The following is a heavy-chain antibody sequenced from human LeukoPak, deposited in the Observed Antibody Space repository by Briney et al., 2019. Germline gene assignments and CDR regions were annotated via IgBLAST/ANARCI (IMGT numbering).Heavy chain of an antibody. V-gene: IGHV1-46*01. J-gene: IGHJ4*02. CDR3: ARDRTLRFFECFGY. CDR2: INPSDART. CDR1: VYTFTSYD. Sequence: ASVKVSCKASVYTFTSYDINWVRQAPGQGLEWMGLINPSDARTRYAQKFQGRVTMTRDTSISTAYMELSTLRYDDTAVYYCARDRTLRFFECFGYWGQGTLVTVSS. D-gene: IGHD3-3*01.